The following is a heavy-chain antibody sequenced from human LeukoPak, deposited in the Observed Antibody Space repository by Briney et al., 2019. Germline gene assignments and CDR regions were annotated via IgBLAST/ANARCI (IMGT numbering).Heavy chain of an antibody. CDR1: GYTFTSYG. CDR2: ISAYNGNT. D-gene: IGHD4-17*01. J-gene: IGHJ4*02. CDR3: AREPGSLHCGDYVGDY. V-gene: IGHV1-18*01. Sequence: ASVKVSXKASGYTFTSYGISWVRQAPGQGLEWMGWISAYNGNTNYAQKLQGRVTMTTDTSTSTAYMELRSLRSDDTAVYYCAREPGSLHCGDYVGDYWGQGTLVTVSS.